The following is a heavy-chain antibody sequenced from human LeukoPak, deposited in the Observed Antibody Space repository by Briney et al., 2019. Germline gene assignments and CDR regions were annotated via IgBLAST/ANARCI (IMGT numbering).Heavy chain of an antibody. CDR1: GFTFDDYG. CDR2: INWNGGST. J-gene: IGHJ3*02. CDR3: ARDRNYAFDI. D-gene: IGHD4-11*01. Sequence: GGSLRLSCAASGFTFDDYGMSWVRQAPGKGLEWVSGINWNGGSTGYADPVKGRFTISRDNAKNTLYLQMNSLRAEDTAVYYCARDRNYAFDIWGQGTMVTVSS. V-gene: IGHV3-20*04.